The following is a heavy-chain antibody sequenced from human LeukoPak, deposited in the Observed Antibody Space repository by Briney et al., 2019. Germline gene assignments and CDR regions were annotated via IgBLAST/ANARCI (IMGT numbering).Heavy chain of an antibody. CDR1: GYTFTGYY. CDR3: ARDRFGVVITPSYYFDY. D-gene: IGHD3-3*01. Sequence: ASVKVSCRASGYTFTGYYMHWVRQAPGQGLEWMGWINPNSGGTNYAQKFQGRVTMTRDTSISTAYMELSRLRSDDTAVYYRARDRFGVVITPSYYFDYWGQGTLVTVSS. CDR2: INPNSGGT. V-gene: IGHV1-2*02. J-gene: IGHJ4*02.